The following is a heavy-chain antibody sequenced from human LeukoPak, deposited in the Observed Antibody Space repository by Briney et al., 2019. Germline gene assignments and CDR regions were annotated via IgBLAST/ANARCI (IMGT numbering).Heavy chain of an antibody. D-gene: IGHD6-13*01. J-gene: IGHJ3*02. CDR2: ISSSSSYI. CDR1: GFTFSSYS. V-gene: IGHV3-21*01. CDR3: ARDHKAAAGAFDI. Sequence: GGSLRLSCAASGFTFSSYSTNWVRQAPGKGLEWVSSISSSSSYIYYADSVKGRFTISRDNAKNSLYLQMNSLRAEDTAVYYCARDHKAAAGAFDIWGQGTMVTVSS.